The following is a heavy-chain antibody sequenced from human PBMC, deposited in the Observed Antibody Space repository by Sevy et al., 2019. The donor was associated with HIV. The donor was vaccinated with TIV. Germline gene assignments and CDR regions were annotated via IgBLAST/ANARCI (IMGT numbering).Heavy chain of an antibody. CDR1: GFTFTDYF. CDR3: ARELWPGDY. CDR2: KDQDGSQK. J-gene: IGHJ4*02. V-gene: IGHV3-7*01. Sequence: GGSLRLSCEASGFTFTDYFMGWVRQAPGKGLEWVANKDQDGSQKNYVDSVKGRFTISRDNAKNSVYLQMNRLRVDDTAVYYCARELWPGDYWGQGTLVTVSS. D-gene: IGHD2-21*01.